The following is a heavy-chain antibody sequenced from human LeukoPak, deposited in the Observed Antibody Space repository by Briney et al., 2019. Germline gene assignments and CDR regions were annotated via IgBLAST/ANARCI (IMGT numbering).Heavy chain of an antibody. D-gene: IGHD2-2*01. CDR3: ARAVGDCSSTSCYLFDFDY. V-gene: IGHV3-21*01. CDR1: GFTFSSYS. J-gene: IGHJ4*02. Sequence: PGGSLRLSCAASGFTFSSYSMNWVRQAPGKGLEAVSSISSSSSYIYYADSVKGRFTISRDNAKNSLYLQMNSLRAEDTAVYYCARAVGDCSSTSCYLFDFDYWGQGTLVTVSS. CDR2: ISSSSSYI.